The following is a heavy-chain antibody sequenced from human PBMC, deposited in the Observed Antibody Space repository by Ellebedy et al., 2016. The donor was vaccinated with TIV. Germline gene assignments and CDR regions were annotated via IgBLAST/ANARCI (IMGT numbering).Heavy chain of an antibody. D-gene: IGHD5-18*01. Sequence: GESLKISXAASGFTFSSYGMHWVRQAPGKGLEWVAVISYDGSNKYYADSVKGRFTISRDNSKNTLYLQMNSLRAEDTAVYYCAKDTVDTAMVTFSFGGNYYYGMDVWGQGTTVTVSS. V-gene: IGHV3-30*18. J-gene: IGHJ6*02. CDR2: ISYDGSNK. CDR1: GFTFSSYG. CDR3: AKDTVDTAMVTFSFGGNYYYGMDV.